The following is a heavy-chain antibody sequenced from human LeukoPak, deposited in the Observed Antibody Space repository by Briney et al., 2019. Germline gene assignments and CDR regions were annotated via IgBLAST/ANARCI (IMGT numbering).Heavy chain of an antibody. D-gene: IGHD3-10*01. CDR3: ARNRPTMARGVSFGRSAFDI. CDR1: GYTFTGYY. Sequence: SVKVSCKASGYTFTGYYMHWVRQAPGQGLEWMGWINPNSGGTNYAQKFQGRVTMTRDTSISTAYMELSRLRSDDTAVYYCARNRPTMARGVSFGRSAFDIWGQGTMVTVSS. J-gene: IGHJ3*02. V-gene: IGHV1-2*02. CDR2: INPNSGGT.